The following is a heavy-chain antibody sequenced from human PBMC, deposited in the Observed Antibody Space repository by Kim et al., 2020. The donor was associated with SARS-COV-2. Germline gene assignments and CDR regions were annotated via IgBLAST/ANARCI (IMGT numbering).Heavy chain of an antibody. CDR1: GFTSSKYG. CDR3: ARDGIRGIDT. Sequence: GGSLRLSCAMSGFTSSKYGMHWGRQAPGKGMEWVSFIRSEGNNKEYEDSVKGRFTVSRDNSKNTLFLQMNSLRAEDTTVYFCARDGIRGIDTWGQGTLV. V-gene: IGHV3-30*02. D-gene: IGHD1-1*01. CDR2: IRSEGNNK. J-gene: IGHJ5*02.